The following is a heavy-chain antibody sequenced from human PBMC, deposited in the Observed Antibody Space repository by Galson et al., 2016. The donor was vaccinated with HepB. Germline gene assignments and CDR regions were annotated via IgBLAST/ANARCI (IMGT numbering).Heavy chain of an antibody. CDR3: ARDSSGWQPLDY. CDR1: GFTFSSYS. D-gene: IGHD6-19*01. V-gene: IGHV3-21*01. J-gene: IGHJ4*02. Sequence: SLRLSCAASGFTFSSYSMDWVRQAPGKGLDWVSSISSSSSYIYYADSVKGRFTISRDNAKNSLYLQMNSLRAEDTAVYCGARDSSGWQPLDYWGQGTLVTVSS. CDR2: ISSSSSYI.